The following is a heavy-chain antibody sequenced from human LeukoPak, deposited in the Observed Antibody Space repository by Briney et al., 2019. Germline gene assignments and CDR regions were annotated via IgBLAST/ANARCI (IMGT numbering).Heavy chain of an antibody. J-gene: IGHJ4*02. CDR2: ISYDGSNK. CDR3: AKCPTDSDYFDY. Sequence: PGRSLRLSCAVSGFTSSSYGMHWVRQAPGKGLEWVAVISYDGSNKYYADSVKGRFTISRDNSKNTLYLQMNSLRAEDTAVYYCAKCPTDSDYFDYWGQGTLVTVSS. D-gene: IGHD3-22*01. V-gene: IGHV3-30*18. CDR1: GFTSSSYG.